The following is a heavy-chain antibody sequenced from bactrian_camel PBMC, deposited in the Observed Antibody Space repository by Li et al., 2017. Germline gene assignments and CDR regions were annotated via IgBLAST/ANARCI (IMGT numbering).Heavy chain of an antibody. CDR2: IYIADGTT. CDR3: AATPRWRCTPRATASLYNY. Sequence: VQLVESGGGSVEAGGSLRLSCTASGATASDYCMGWFRQAPGKEREGVADIYIADGTTYYADSVKGRSSISQDSAENTLYLSMNSLKPEDTSMYYCAATPRWRCTPRATASLYNYWGQGTQVTVS. J-gene: IGHJ4*01. V-gene: IGHV3S31*01. D-gene: IGHD1*01. CDR1: GATASDYC.